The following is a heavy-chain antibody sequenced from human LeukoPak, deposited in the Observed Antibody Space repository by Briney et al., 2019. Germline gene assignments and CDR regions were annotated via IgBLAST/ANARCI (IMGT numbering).Heavy chain of an antibody. CDR2: LSGSGDNT. V-gene: IGHV3-23*01. Sequence: GGSLRLTCAASGFTFSNYAMSWVRQAPGKGLEWVSALSGSGDNTYYADSVKGRFTISRDNSKNTLYLQMNSLRAEDTALYYCARPASRGVGRYFDLWGRGSLVTVSS. CDR1: GFTFSNYA. CDR3: ARPASRGVGRYFDL. J-gene: IGHJ2*01. D-gene: IGHD3-10*01.